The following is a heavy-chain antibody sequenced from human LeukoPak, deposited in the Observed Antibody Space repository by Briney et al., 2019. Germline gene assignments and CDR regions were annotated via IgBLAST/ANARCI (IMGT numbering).Heavy chain of an antibody. D-gene: IGHD3-22*01. V-gene: IGHV4-4*02. CDR3: ARRSYYYDSSGYTHFDY. CDR1: GGSISSSTW. Sequence: ESSETLSLTCTVSGGSISSSTWWSWVRQPPGKGLECIGEIHHSGTTNYNPSLKSQVTISIDKSKSQLSLKLSSVTAADTAVYYCARRSYYYDSSGYTHFDYWGQGTLVTISS. CDR2: IHHSGTT. J-gene: IGHJ4*02.